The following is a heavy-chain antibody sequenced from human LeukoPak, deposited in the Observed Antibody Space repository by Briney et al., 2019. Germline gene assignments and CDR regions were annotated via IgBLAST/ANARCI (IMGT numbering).Heavy chain of an antibody. CDR2: ISDDGRNE. V-gene: IGHV3-30*04. J-gene: IGHJ4*02. Sequence: GGSLRLSCAASGFTFSRYAMHWVRQAPGMGLAWVAVISDDGRNEYYLESVKGRFTISRDNSKNTLYLQMNSLRAEDTAVYYCARGQPQWLVLYYFDYWGQGTLVTVSS. D-gene: IGHD6-19*01. CDR3: ARGQPQWLVLYYFDY. CDR1: GFTFSRYA.